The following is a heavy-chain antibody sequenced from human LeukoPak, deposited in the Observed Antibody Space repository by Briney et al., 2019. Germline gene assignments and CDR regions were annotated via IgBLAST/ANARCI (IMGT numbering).Heavy chain of an antibody. CDR2: IYHSGTT. CDR1: GYSISSGYY. CDR3: ANLLRWEPY. V-gene: IGHV4-38-2*02. Sequence: SETLSLTCTVSGYSISSGYYGDWIRQPPGEGLEWIGNIYHSGTTYYNPSLKSRVTISVDTSRNQVSLKLSSVTAADTAVYYCANLLRWEPYWGQGTLVTVSS. J-gene: IGHJ4*02. D-gene: IGHD4-23*01.